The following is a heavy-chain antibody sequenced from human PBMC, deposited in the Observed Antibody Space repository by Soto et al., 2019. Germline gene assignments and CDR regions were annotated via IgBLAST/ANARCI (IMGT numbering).Heavy chain of an antibody. D-gene: IGHD2-21*01. CDR1: ILTFSSYA. Sequence: PVGSLRLSCAASILTFSSYAMSWVRQSPGKGLEWVSTISGSGGSPYYADSVKGRFIISRDNSKNTLYLQMNSLRAEDPAVYYCPKLGHIRSPDPWCQRASETVSS. V-gene: IGHV3-23*01. CDR3: PKLGHIRSPDP. J-gene: IGHJ5*02. CDR2: ISGSGGSP.